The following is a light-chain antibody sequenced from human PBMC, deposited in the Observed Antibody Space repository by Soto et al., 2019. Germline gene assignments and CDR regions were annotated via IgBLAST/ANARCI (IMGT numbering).Light chain of an antibody. V-gene: IGLV2-23*01. CDR3: CSYAGSSTFYV. CDR1: SSDVGSYNL. J-gene: IGLJ1*01. CDR2: EGS. Sequence: QSALPQPASVSGSPGQSITISCTGTSSDVGSYNLVSWYQQHPGKAPKLMIYEGSKRPSGVSNRFSGSKSGNTASLTISGLQAEDEADYYCCSYAGSSTFYVFGIGTKVTVL.